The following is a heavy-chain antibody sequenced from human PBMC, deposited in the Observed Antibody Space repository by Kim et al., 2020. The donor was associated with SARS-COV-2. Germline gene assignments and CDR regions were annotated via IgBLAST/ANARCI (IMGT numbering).Heavy chain of an antibody. V-gene: IGHV3-7*01. CDR3: TRDPDQVTYFDS. CDR1: GFRFGNYW. J-gene: IGHJ4*02. Sequence: EGSLRLSCVASGFRFGNYWMSWVRQAPGKVLEWVARINQVGSEEYYVDSVRGRFTISRDDADNSLYLQMTNLRAEDTALYYCTRDPDQVTYFDSWGQGTLVTVSS. CDR2: INQVGSEE. D-gene: IGHD2-21*02.